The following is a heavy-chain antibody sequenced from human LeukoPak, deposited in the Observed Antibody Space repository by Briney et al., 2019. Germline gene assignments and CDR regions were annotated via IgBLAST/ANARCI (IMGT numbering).Heavy chain of an antibody. J-gene: IGHJ6*03. CDR1: GYTFTGYY. CDR3: ARDFDIFYYMDV. V-gene: IGHV1-18*04. D-gene: IGHD3-9*01. Sequence: GASVKVSCKASGYTFTGYYIHWVRQAPGQGLEWMGWISAYNGNTNYAQKLQGRVTMTTDTSTSTAYMELRSLRSDDTAVYYCARDFDIFYYMDVWGKGTTVTVSS. CDR2: ISAYNGNT.